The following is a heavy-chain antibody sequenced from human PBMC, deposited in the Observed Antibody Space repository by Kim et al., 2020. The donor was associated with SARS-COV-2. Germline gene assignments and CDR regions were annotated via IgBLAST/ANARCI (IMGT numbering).Heavy chain of an antibody. CDR3: ARVPDGPTYYYYYYYMDV. V-gene: IGHV3-11*01. Sequence: GGSLRLSCAASGFTFSDYYMSWIRQAPGKGLEWVSYISSSGSTIYYADSVKGRFTISRDNAKNSLYLQMNSLRAEDTAVYYCARVPDGPTYYYYYYYMDVWGKGTTVTVSS. J-gene: IGHJ6*03. CDR1: GFTFSDYY. CDR2: ISSSGSTI.